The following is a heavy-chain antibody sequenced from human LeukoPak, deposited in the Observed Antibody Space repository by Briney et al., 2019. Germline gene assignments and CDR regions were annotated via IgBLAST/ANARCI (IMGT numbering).Heavy chain of an antibody. V-gene: IGHV4-34*01. Sequence: PSETLSLTCAVYGGSFSGYYWSWIRQPPGKGLEWIGEINHSGSTNYNPSLKSRVTISVDTSKNQFSLKLSSVTAADTAVYYCARTYCSSTSCYSDYWGQGTLVTVSS. CDR1: GGSFSGYY. CDR3: ARTYCSSTSCYSDY. J-gene: IGHJ4*02. D-gene: IGHD2-2*02. CDR2: INHSGST.